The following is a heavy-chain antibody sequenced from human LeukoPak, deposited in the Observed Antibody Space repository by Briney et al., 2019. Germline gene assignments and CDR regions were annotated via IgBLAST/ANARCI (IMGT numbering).Heavy chain of an antibody. J-gene: IGHJ4*02. D-gene: IGHD2-15*01. CDR3: ARLFDGGYPFDY. CDR1: GGTFSSYA. Sequence: ASVKVSCKASGGTFSSYAISWVRQAPGQGLEWMGGIIPIFGTANYAQKFQGRVTITTDESTSTAYMELSSLRSEDAAVYYCARLFDGGYPFDYWGQGTLVTVSS. CDR2: IIPIFGTA. V-gene: IGHV1-69*05.